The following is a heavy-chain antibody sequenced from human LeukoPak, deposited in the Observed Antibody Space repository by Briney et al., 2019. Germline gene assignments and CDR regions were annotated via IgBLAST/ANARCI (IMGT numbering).Heavy chain of an antibody. Sequence: ASVKVSCKASGYTFTGYYMHWVRQAPGQGLEWMGRINPNSGGTNYAQKFQGGVTMTRDTSISTAYMELSRLRSDDTAVYYCATLNYYDSSGYYSDYWGQGTLVTVSS. CDR1: GYTFTGYY. V-gene: IGHV1-2*06. CDR2: INPNSGGT. D-gene: IGHD3-22*01. J-gene: IGHJ4*02. CDR3: ATLNYYDSSGYYSDY.